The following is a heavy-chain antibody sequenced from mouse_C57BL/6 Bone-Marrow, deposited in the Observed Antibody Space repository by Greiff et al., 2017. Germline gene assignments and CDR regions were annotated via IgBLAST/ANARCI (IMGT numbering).Heavy chain of an antibody. CDR2: IDPENGDT. Sequence: EVKLVESGAELVRPGASVKLSCTASGFNIKDDYMHWVKQRPEQGLEWIGWIDPENGDTEYASKFQGKATITADTSSNTAYLQLSSLTSEDTAVYYCTTDGYLFDYWGQGTTLTVSS. CDR3: TTDGYLFDY. CDR1: GFNIKDDY. V-gene: IGHV14-4*01. D-gene: IGHD2-3*01. J-gene: IGHJ2*01.